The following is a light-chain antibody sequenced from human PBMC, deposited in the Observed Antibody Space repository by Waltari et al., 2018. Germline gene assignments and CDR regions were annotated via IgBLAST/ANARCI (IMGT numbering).Light chain of an antibody. CDR3: QSADSGGFYV. V-gene: IGLV1-47*01. J-gene: IGLJ1*01. CDR2: RDV. Sequence: QSVLTQPPSASGTPGQRVTISCSGSNSNIGKNFVYWYQQLAGTAPKLPIYRDVQRPSGVPDRFSGSSSGTTVTLTISGVQAEDEAVYHCQSADSGGFYVFGSGTEVTVL. CDR1: NSNIGKNF.